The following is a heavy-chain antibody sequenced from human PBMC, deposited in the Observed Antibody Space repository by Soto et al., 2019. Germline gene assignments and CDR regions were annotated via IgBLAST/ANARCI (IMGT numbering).Heavy chain of an antibody. D-gene: IGHD6-13*01. Sequence: SETLSLTCTVSGGSISSYYWSWIRQPPGKGLEWIGYIYYSGSTNYNPSPKSRVTISVDTSKNQFSLKLSSVTAADTAVYYCARGLAAATGYEDVWGQGTTVTVSS. CDR3: ARGLAAATGYEDV. J-gene: IGHJ6*02. V-gene: IGHV4-59*01. CDR2: IYYSGST. CDR1: GGSISSYY.